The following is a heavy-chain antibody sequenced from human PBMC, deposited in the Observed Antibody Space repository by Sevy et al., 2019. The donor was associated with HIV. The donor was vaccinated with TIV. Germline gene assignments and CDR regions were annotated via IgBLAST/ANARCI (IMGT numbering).Heavy chain of an antibody. CDR2: ISPNTGAT. Sequence: ASVKVSCEASGYTFTSYDINWVRQATGQGLEWMGWISPNTGATGFAQKFQGRVTLTRDTSITTAYMELSSLTYEDTAVYYCASGGNGDFWSYEYYYYGMDVWGQGTTVTVSS. CDR3: ASGGNGDFWSYEYYYYGMDV. V-gene: IGHV1-8*01. J-gene: IGHJ6*02. CDR1: GYTFTSYD. D-gene: IGHD3-3*01.